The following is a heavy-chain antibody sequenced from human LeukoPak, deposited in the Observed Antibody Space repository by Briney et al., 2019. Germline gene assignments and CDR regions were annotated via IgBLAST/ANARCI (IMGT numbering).Heavy chain of an antibody. V-gene: IGHV3-7*04. Sequence: GGSLRLSCAASGFTFNIFWMSWVRQAPGKRLEWVANIKEDGSVKYYVDSVKGRFTISRDNDKNSLYLQMNRLRAEDTAVYYCARAPAGSGSWFDPWGQGTLVTVSS. CDR1: GFTFNIFW. CDR2: IKEDGSVK. J-gene: IGHJ5*02. CDR3: ARAPAGSGSWFDP. D-gene: IGHD3-10*01.